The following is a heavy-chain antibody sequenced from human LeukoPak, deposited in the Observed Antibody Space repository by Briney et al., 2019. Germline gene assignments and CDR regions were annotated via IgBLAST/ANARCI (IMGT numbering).Heavy chain of an antibody. V-gene: IGHV4-39*01. CDR1: GGSVSSSSYY. Sequence: PSETLSLTCTVSGGSVSSSSYYWGWIRQPPGKGLEWIGSIYYSGSTYYNPSLKSRVTISVDTSKNQFSLKLSSVTAADTAVYYCARLGQRTWTPWVDYWGQGTLVTVSS. CDR2: IYYSGST. J-gene: IGHJ4*02. CDR3: ARLGQRTWTPWVDY. D-gene: IGHD3-16*01.